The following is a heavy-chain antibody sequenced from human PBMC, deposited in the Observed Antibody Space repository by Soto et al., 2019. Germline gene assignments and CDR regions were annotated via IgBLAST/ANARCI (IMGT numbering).Heavy chain of an antibody. CDR3: ARGTYYYDSSVYYGY. Sequence: EVQLVESGGGLVKPGGSLRLSCAASGFTFSSDSMNWVRQAPGKGLEWVSSISTSSSYIYSADSVKGRFTISRDNAKNSLYLQMNSLRAEDPAVYYSARGTYYYDSSVYYGYWGQGTLVTVSS. J-gene: IGHJ4*02. V-gene: IGHV3-21*01. CDR1: GFTFSSDS. D-gene: IGHD3-22*01. CDR2: ISTSSSYI.